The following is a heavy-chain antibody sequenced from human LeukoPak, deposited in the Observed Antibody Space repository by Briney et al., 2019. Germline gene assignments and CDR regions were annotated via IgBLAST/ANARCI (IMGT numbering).Heavy chain of an antibody. D-gene: IGHD2-15*01. CDR1: GFTFSSYS. CDR3: AKDPAIVVVVAAHFDY. J-gene: IGHJ4*02. CDR2: ISSSSSYI. Sequence: GGSLRLSCAASGFTFSSYSMNWVRQAPGKGLEWVSSISSSSSYIYYADPVKGRFTISRDNAKNTLYLQVNSLRAEDTAVYYCAKDPAIVVVVAAHFDYWGQGTLVTVSS. V-gene: IGHV3-21*04.